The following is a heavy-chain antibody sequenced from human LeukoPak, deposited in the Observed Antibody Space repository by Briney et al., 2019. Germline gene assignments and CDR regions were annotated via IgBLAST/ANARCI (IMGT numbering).Heavy chain of an antibody. CDR2: ISGSGGST. CDR1: GFTFSSYA. D-gene: IGHD4-17*01. Sequence: GGSLRLSCTASGFTFSSYAMSWVRQAPGKGLEWVSAISGSGGSTYYADSVKGRFTISRDNSKNTLYLQMNSLRAEDTAVYYCAKGYDYGDYACGYWGQGTLVTVSS. CDR3: AKGYDYGDYACGY. V-gene: IGHV3-23*01. J-gene: IGHJ4*02.